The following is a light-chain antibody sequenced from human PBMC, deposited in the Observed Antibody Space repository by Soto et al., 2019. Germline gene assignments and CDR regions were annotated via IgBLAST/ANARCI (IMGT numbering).Light chain of an antibody. Sequence: DIQMTQSPSTLSASPGDRVTITCRASQSLNSWLAWYQQKPGKAPKLLIYKASTLESGVPSWFSGSGSGTHFTLTISSLQPDDFATYYCQQYNNYPYTFGQGTKLEI. CDR2: KAS. V-gene: IGKV1-5*03. CDR1: QSLNSW. CDR3: QQYNNYPYT. J-gene: IGKJ2*01.